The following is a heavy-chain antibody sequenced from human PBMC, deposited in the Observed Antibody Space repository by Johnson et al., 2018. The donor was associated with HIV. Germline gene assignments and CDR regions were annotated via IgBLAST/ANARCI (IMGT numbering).Heavy chain of an antibody. Sequence: EVQLVESGGGLVQPGGSLRLSCAASGFTFSSYCMHWVRQAPGKGLVWVSRISSDGSSTYYADSVKGRFTISRDNARNTMFVQMNSLRAEDTAVYYCARTAGGGAFDIWGQGTMVTVSS. CDR1: GFTFSSYC. V-gene: IGHV3-74*02. J-gene: IGHJ3*02. D-gene: IGHD3-10*01. CDR3: ARTAGGGAFDI. CDR2: ISSDGSST.